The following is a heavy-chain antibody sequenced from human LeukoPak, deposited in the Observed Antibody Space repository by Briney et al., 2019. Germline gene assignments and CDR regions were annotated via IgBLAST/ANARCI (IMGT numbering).Heavy chain of an antibody. D-gene: IGHD3-22*01. Sequence: SETLSLTCAVYGGSFNAYYYYWSWIRQPPGKGLEWIGEISHSGSTDYNPSLKSRVTISVDTSKNQFSLKLSSVTAADTAVYYCARGRLRYYYDSSGYYYGIRFDYWGQGTLVTVSS. V-gene: IGHV4-34*01. CDR1: GGSFNAYYYY. CDR2: ISHSGST. CDR3: ARGRLRYYYDSSGYYYGIRFDY. J-gene: IGHJ4*02.